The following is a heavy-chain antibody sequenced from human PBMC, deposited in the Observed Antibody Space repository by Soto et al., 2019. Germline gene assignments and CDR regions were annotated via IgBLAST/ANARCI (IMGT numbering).Heavy chain of an antibody. Sequence: TLSLTCTVSGGSISSGDYYWSWIGPPPGKGLEWSGYLDFSGSTYYNPSLKSRVTISVDTSKNQLSLKLSSVTAADTAVYYCARNVLRKVPYYYYYGLDVWGQGTTVTVSS. J-gene: IGHJ6*02. CDR2: LDFSGST. D-gene: IGHD3-16*01. V-gene: IGHV4-30-4*01. CDR1: GGSISSGDYY. CDR3: ARNVLRKVPYYYYYGLDV.